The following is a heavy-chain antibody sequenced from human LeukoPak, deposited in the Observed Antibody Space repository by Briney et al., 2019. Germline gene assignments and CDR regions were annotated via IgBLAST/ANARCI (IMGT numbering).Heavy chain of an antibody. Sequence: GGSLRLSCAASGFTVSSNYMSWVRQAPGKGLEWVSIIYSGGGTYYADSVKGRFTISRDNSKNTLYLQMNSLRAEDTAVYYCARDGASSGYFDYWGQGTLVTVSP. J-gene: IGHJ4*02. CDR2: IYSGGGT. CDR3: ARDGASSGYFDY. V-gene: IGHV3-53*01. CDR1: GFTVSSNY. D-gene: IGHD3-22*01.